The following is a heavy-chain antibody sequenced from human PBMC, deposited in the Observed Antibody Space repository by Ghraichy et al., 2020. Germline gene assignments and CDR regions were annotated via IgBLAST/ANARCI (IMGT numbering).Heavy chain of an antibody. J-gene: IGHJ4*02. CDR3: ARLKTQYYYDSSGYLDY. D-gene: IGHD3-22*01. Sequence: SETLSLTCTVSGGSISSSSYYWGWIRQPPGKGLEWIGSIYYSGSTYYNPSLKSRVTISVDTSKNQFSLKLSSVTAADTAVYYCARLKTQYYYDSSGYLDYWGQGTLVTVSS. V-gene: IGHV4-39*01. CDR2: IYYSGST. CDR1: GGSISSSSYY.